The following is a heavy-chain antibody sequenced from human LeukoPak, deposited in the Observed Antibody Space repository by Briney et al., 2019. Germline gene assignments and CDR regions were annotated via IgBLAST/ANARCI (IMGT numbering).Heavy chain of an antibody. CDR3: ARDRTMILWD. CDR1: GGTFSSYA. Sequence: SGKLSCKASGGTFSSYAISWVRQAPGQGLEWMGRIIPIFGTANDAHKFQGRVTITADRSTSTAYMELSSLRSEDTAVYYCARDRTMILWDWGQGTLVTVS. V-gene: IGHV1-69*06. CDR2: IIPIFGTA. J-gene: IGHJ4*02. D-gene: IGHD3-22*01.